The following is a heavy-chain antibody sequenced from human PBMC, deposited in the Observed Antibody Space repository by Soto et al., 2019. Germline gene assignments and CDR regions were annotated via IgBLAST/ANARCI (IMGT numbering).Heavy chain of an antibody. V-gene: IGHV3-48*02. CDR3: AREDILGARSFDY. Sequence: GGSLRLSCAASGFTFSSYSVNWVRQAPGKGLEWVSYISSGSKTIYYADSVKGRFTVSRDNAKNSQYLQMNSLRDEDTAIYYCAREDILGARSFDYWGQGTLVTVSS. D-gene: IGHD1-26*01. CDR1: GFTFSSYS. J-gene: IGHJ4*02. CDR2: ISSGSKTI.